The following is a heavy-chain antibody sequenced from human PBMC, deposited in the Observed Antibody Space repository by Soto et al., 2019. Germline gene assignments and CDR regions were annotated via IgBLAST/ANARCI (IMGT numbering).Heavy chain of an antibody. D-gene: IGHD3-16*02. CDR3: ARGIMITFGGVIVMVEGLDP. V-gene: IGHV1-69*01. CDR1: GGTFSSYA. J-gene: IGHJ5*02. CDR2: IIPIFGTA. Sequence: QVQLVQSGAEVKKPGSSVKVSCKASGGTFSSYAISWVRQARGQGLEWMGGIIPIFGTANYAQKFQGRVTITADESTSTAYMELSSLRSEDTAVYYCARGIMITFGGVIVMVEGLDPWGQGTLVSVSS.